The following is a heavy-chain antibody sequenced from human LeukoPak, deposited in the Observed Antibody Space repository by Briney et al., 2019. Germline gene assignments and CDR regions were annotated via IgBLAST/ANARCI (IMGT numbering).Heavy chain of an antibody. Sequence: GASVKVSCKASDYSFTRYGISWVRQAPGHGLEWMGWVTPHSGGTNFAQRFRGRVTLTRDTSVTTAYMELNRLESDDTAIYYRARTDNKYDTRLLFNWGQGTQIIVSS. D-gene: IGHD2-15*01. J-gene: IGHJ4*02. V-gene: IGHV1-2*02. CDR1: DYSFTRYG. CDR3: ARTDNKYDTRLLFN. CDR2: VTPHSGGT.